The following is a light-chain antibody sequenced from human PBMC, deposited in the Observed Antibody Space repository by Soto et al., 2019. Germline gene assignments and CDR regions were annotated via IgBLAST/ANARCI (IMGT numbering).Light chain of an antibody. Sequence: DIHITHSPFSLSSSLVERVTITCRASQNIFSYLSWYQHKPGKAPKLLIYAASSLQSGVPSRFSGSGSGTDFALTISSLQPEDLATFYCQQSYTVPHTFGQGTKVDI. CDR3: QQSYTVPHT. CDR2: AAS. J-gene: IGKJ2*01. V-gene: IGKV1-39*01. CDR1: QNIFSY.